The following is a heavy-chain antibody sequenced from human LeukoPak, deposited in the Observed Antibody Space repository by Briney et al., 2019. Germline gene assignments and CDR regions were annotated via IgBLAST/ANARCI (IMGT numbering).Heavy chain of an antibody. CDR1: GGSFRGYY. J-gene: IGHJ3*02. V-gene: IGHV4-34*01. CDR2: INHSGST. D-gene: IGHD6-19*01. Sequence: SETLSLTCAVYGGSFRGYYWSWIRQPPGKGLEWIGEINHSGSTNYNASLKSRVTISVDTSKNQFSLKLSSVTAADTAVYYCARAGAVEGGKNYFDIWGQGTMVTVSS. CDR3: ARAGAVEGGKNYFDI.